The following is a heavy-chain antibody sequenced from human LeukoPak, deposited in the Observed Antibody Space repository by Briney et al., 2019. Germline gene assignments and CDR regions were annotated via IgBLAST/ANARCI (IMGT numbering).Heavy chain of an antibody. D-gene: IGHD3-16*02. CDR3: TTGRDDYVWGSYRDEYFQH. J-gene: IGHJ1*01. CDR2: IKSKTDGGTT. V-gene: IGHV3-15*07. Sequence: GGSLRLSCAASGFTFSNAWMNWVRQAPGKGLEWVGRIKSKTDGGTTDYAAPVKGRSTISRDDSKNTLYLQMNSLKTEDTAVYYCTTGRDDYVWGSYRDEYFQHWGQGTLVTVSS. CDR1: GFTFSNAW.